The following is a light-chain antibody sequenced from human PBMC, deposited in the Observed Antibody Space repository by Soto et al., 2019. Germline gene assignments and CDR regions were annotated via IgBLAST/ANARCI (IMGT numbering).Light chain of an antibody. CDR1: SSDVGGYNY. CDR3: SSYTSSSSLWV. CDR2: DVS. V-gene: IGLV2-14*01. Sequence: ALTQPASVSGSPGQSITISCTGTSSDVGGYNYVSWYQQHPGKAPKLMIYDVSNRPSGVSNRFSGSKSGNTASLTMSGLQAEDEADYYCSSYTSSSSLWVFGTGTKLTVL. J-gene: IGLJ1*01.